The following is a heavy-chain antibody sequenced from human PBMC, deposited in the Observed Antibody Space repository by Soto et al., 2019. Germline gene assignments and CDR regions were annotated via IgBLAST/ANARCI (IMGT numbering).Heavy chain of an antibody. CDR2: ISNTGRST. V-gene: IGHV3-23*05. Sequence: EVQLMESGGDLVQPGGSLRLSCAASGFAFSNHAMIWVRQAPGTGLEWVSAISNTGRSTFYADSVKGRFTVSRDNIRDTLYLQMASLREEDSAVYFCARWTMVRGAAWGESLINNWFDAWGQGTRVTVSS. J-gene: IGHJ5*02. D-gene: IGHD3-10*01. CDR3: ARWTMVRGAAWGESLINNWFDA. CDR1: GFAFSNHA.